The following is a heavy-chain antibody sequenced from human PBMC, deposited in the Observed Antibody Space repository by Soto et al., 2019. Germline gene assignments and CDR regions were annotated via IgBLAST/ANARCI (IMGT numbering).Heavy chain of an antibody. CDR3: ARADYYDSSAYYFSGWFDP. J-gene: IGHJ5*02. Sequence: EVQLVESGGGLVKPGGSLRLSCAASGFTFSAYNMNWVRQAPGKGLEWVSSISSSSSSIYYADSVKGRFTISRDNAKTSLYLQMNSLRAEDTAVYYCARADYYDSSAYYFSGWFDPWGQGNLVTVSS. V-gene: IGHV3-21*01. CDR2: ISSSSSSI. CDR1: GFTFSAYN. D-gene: IGHD3-22*01.